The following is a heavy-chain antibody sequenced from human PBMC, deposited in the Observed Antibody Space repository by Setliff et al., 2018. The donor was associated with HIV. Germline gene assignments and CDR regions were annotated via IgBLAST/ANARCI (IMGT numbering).Heavy chain of an antibody. Sequence: ASVKVSCKASEYTFTNYYIHWVRQGPGQGLEWVGIMNPSGGSTTYAQKFQDRVTMTRDTSTSTGHMELRSLRSEDTAVYYCARGSDASGYYPIYYYYGMDVWGQGTTVTVSS. CDR2: MNPSGGST. CDR1: EYTFTNYY. CDR3: ARGSDASGYYPIYYYYGMDV. D-gene: IGHD3-22*01. V-gene: IGHV1-46*01. J-gene: IGHJ6*02.